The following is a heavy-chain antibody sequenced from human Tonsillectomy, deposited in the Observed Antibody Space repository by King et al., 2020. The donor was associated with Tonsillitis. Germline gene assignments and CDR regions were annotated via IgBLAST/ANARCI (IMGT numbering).Heavy chain of an antibody. D-gene: IGHD5-12*01. CDR3: AHSRGYSGYDPFDY. V-gene: IGHV1-2*02. CDR2: INPKSGGT. CDR1: GYTFTGYY. J-gene: IGHJ4*02. Sequence: VQLVESGAEVKKPGASVKVFCKASGYTFTGYYVHWVRQAPGQGLEWMGWINPKSGGTHYAQKFLGRVTMTRDTSSGTGYMELSRLRSDDTAVFYCAHSRGYSGYDPFDYWGQGTLVTVSS.